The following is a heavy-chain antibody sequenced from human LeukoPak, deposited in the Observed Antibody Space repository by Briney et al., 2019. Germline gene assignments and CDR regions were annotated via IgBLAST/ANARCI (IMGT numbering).Heavy chain of an antibody. CDR2: TSVYNGNA. Sequence: ASVKVSCKTSGYTFTNYGITWVRQAPGQGLEWMGWTSVYNGNAKYAQKVQGRVTMTTDTSTSTAYMELRSLNSDDTAVYYCARDLSDSIWYNDYWGQGTLVTVSS. CDR3: ARDLSDSIWYNDY. V-gene: IGHV1-18*01. J-gene: IGHJ4*02. D-gene: IGHD6-13*01. CDR1: GYTFTNYG.